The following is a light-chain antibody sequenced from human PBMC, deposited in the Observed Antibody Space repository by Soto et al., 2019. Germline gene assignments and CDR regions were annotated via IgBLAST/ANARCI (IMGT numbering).Light chain of an antibody. V-gene: IGKV3-15*01. CDR1: QSVSST. CDR3: QQYNNWPLT. CDR2: GAS. Sequence: EIVLTQSPATLSVSPGQRVTLSCRASQSVSSTLAWYQQKPGQAPRHLIYGASTRATDIPARFSASGSGTEFTLTISSLQSEDLAVYYCQQYNNWPLTFGGGTKVEIK. J-gene: IGKJ4*01.